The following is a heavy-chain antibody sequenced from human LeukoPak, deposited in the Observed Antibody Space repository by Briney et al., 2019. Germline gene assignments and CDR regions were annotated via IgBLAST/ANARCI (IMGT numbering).Heavy chain of an antibody. CDR3: ASPEAMETKYYFDY. CDR1: GFTFSSYG. CDR2: IRYDGSNK. Sequence: GGSLRLSCAASGFTFSSYGMHWVRQAPGKGLEWVAFIRYDGSNKYYADSVKGRFTISRDNSKNTLYLQMNSLRAEDTAVYYCASPEAMETKYYFDYWGQGTLVTVSS. D-gene: IGHD5-18*01. J-gene: IGHJ4*02. V-gene: IGHV3-30*02.